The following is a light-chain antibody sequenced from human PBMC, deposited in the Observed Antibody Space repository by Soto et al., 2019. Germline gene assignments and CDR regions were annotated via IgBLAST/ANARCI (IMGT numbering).Light chain of an antibody. J-gene: IGKJ5*01. CDR2: SAS. CDR3: PKFNPAPLT. Sequence: DIQMTQSPSSLSASVGDRVTITCRASQDISVYLAWYQQKPGKVPKLLIYSASTLQSGVPSRFSGSGSGTDFTPTISNLQPEDVSTYFLPKFNPAPLTLRQGTRLEIK. CDR1: QDISVY. V-gene: IGKV1-27*01.